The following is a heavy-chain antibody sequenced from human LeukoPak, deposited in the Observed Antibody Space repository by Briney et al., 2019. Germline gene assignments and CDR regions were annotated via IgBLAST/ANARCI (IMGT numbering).Heavy chain of an antibody. V-gene: IGHV3-23*01. CDR1: GGSFSGYY. Sequence: ETLSLTCAVYGGSFSGYYWSWIRQAPGKGLEWVSAISGSGGSTYYADSVKGRFTISRDNSKNTLYLQMNSLRAEDTAVYYCAKDENLRFLEWLSDLCFDYWGQGTLVTVSS. D-gene: IGHD3-3*01. CDR3: AKDENLRFLEWLSDLCFDY. CDR2: ISGSGGST. J-gene: IGHJ4*02.